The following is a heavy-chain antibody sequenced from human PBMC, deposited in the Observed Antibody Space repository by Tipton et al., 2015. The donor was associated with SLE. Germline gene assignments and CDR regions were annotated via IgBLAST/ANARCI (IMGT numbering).Heavy chain of an antibody. CDR2: INHSGST. V-gene: IGHV4-34*01. CDR1: GGSFTVYY. CDR3: AGARSDYGYGFDV. D-gene: IGHD4-17*01. Sequence: TLSLTCAVYGGSFTVYYWSWIRQPPGKGLEWIGEINHSGSTNYNPSLKSRLTVSLDTSKKQISLKLSSVTAADTAVYYCAGARSDYGYGFDVWAQGTMLTVSS. J-gene: IGHJ3*01.